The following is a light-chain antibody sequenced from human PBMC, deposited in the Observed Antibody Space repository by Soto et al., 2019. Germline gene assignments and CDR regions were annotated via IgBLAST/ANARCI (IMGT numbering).Light chain of an antibody. CDR1: QSVSSN. J-gene: IGKJ1*01. Sequence: EILMTQSPSTLTVSPGERATLSCRASQSVSSNFAWYQQKPGQAPRLLIYDASTRATGIPDRLSGSGSGTDFTLTISRLEPEDFAVYYCQQYGSSGTFGQGTKVDIK. CDR2: DAS. V-gene: IGKV3-20*01. CDR3: QQYGSSGT.